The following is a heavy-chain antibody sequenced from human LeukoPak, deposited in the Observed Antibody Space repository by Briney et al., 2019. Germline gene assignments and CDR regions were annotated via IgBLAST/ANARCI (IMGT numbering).Heavy chain of an antibody. CDR1: GGSISSYY. J-gene: IGHJ6*02. V-gene: IGHV4-59*01. CDR2: IYYSGST. Sequence: SETLSLTCTVSGGSISSYYWSWIRQPPGKGLEWIGYIYYSGSTNYNPSLKGRVTISIDTSKNQFSLKLSSVTAADTAVYSCARVAIAAAGTFASNYYYGMDVWGQGTTVTVSS. D-gene: IGHD6-13*01. CDR3: ARVAIAAAGTFASNYYYGMDV.